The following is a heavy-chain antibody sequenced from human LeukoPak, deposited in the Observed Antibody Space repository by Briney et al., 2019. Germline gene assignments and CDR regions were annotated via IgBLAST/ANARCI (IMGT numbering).Heavy chain of an antibody. Sequence: GASVKVSCKASGYTFTGYYMHWVRQAPGQGLEWMGWINPNSGGTSYAQKFQGRVTMTRDTSISTAYMELSNLRSDHTAVYYCARVGWPDRNDGFIIWGQGTMVTVSS. J-gene: IGHJ3*02. CDR3: ARVGWPDRNDGFII. D-gene: IGHD1-14*01. V-gene: IGHV1-2*02. CDR1: GYTFTGYY. CDR2: INPNSGGT.